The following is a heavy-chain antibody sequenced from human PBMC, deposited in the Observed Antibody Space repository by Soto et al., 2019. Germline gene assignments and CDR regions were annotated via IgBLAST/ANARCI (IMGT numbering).Heavy chain of an antibody. V-gene: IGHV4-31*03. CDR3: ASRQDPSTVAY. CDR2: IYYTGNT. Sequence: QVQLQESGPGLVKPSQTLSLTCTVSGGSISSGGTGSYWTWIRQLPGKGLEWIGYIYYTGNTYYSXSXQXXPTRTIAKPLQQFSLNPTTVTAAASAVYFSASRQDPSTVAYCSQGTTVTLSS. J-gene: IGHJ4*02. D-gene: IGHD2-15*01. CDR1: GGSISSGGTGSY.